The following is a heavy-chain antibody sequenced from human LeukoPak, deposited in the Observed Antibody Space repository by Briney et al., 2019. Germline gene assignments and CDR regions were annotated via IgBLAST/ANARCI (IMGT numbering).Heavy chain of an antibody. CDR2: IYFSGST. CDR1: GFSISSSTYY. V-gene: IGHV4-39*01. Sequence: PSETLSLTCTVSGFSISSSTYYWVWLRQPPEKGWEWIGTIYFSGSTYYNSSLNSRVAITVDSSKNQYSRKLSVLTTADTAVYYCARLRGETAHGYSGYDMNYYYYYYMDVWGKGTTVTVSS. CDR3: ARLRGETAHGYSGYDMNYYYYYYMDV. J-gene: IGHJ6*03. D-gene: IGHD5-12*01.